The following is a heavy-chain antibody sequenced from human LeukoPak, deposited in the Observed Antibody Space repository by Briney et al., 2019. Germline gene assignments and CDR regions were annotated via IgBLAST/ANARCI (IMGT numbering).Heavy chain of an antibody. CDR2: INPDGGAK. J-gene: IGHJ5*02. V-gene: IGHV3-7*03. CDR1: GSMFSNYW. D-gene: IGHD5-24*01. CDR3: AKRGNTISFFDP. Sequence: GGSLRLSCAASGSMFSNYWMTWVRQAPGTGLEWVASINPDGGAKYHAESLKGRFTISRDNAKNAFYLQMNSLRVEDTAVYYCAKRGNTISFFDPWGQGTLVTVSS.